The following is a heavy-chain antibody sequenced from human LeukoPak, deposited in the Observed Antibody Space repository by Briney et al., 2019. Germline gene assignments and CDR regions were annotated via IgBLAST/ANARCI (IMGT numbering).Heavy chain of an antibody. Sequence: SQTLSLTCAVSGGSISSGGYSWSWLRQPPGKGLEWIGYVYHSGSTYYNPSLKSRVTISVDRSKNQFSLKLSSVTAADTAVYYCAFSYYDFWSGYFSGPYYYYMDVWGKGTTVTVSS. CDR1: GGSISSGGYS. D-gene: IGHD3-3*01. CDR3: AFSYYDFWSGYFSGPYYYYMDV. J-gene: IGHJ6*03. CDR2: VYHSGST. V-gene: IGHV4-30-2*01.